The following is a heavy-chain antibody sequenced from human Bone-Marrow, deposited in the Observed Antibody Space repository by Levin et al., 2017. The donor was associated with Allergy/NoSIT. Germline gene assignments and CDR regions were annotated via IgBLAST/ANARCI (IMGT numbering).Heavy chain of an antibody. CDR3: ARAAYYEFVWGSFRFFDH. D-gene: IGHD3-16*02. Sequence: SETLSLTCNLSGGSIRTGGYYWSWIRQSPGKGLEWIGYIYYSGSTYYNPSLKSRVLISIDTSENQFSLKLKSVTAADTAVYFCARAAYYEFVWGSFRFFDHWGQGSLVTVSS. J-gene: IGHJ4*02. V-gene: IGHV4-30-4*01. CDR2: IYYSGST. CDR1: GGSIRTGGYY.